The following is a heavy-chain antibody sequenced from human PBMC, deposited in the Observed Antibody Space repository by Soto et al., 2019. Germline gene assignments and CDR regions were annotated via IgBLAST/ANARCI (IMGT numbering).Heavy chain of an antibody. Sequence: GGSLRLSCAASGFTFSNFGMHWVRQAPGKGLEWVAVIWHDGKNKYYADSAEGRFTISRDNSKNTLYLQLNSLRAEDTAVYYCARDPGQDEAMDYWGQGTLVTVCS. V-gene: IGHV3-33*01. J-gene: IGHJ4*02. CDR1: GFTFSNFG. CDR3: ARDPGQDEAMDY. CDR2: IWHDGKNK.